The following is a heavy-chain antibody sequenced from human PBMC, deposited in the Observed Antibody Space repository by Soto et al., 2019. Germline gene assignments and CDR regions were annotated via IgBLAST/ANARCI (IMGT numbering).Heavy chain of an antibody. CDR2: INHSGST. D-gene: IGHD6-25*01. CDR1: GGSFSGYY. J-gene: IGHJ6*04. Sequence: SETLSLTCAVYGGSFSGYYWSWIRQPPGKGLGWIGEINHSGSTNYNPSLKSRVTISVDTSKNQFSLKLSSVTAADTAVYYCARRVLRLSGMDVWGKGTTVTAPQ. CDR3: ARRVLRLSGMDV. V-gene: IGHV4-34*01.